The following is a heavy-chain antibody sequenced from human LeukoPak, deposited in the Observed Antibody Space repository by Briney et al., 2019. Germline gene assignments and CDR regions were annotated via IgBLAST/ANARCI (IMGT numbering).Heavy chain of an antibody. CDR2: INHSGSA. Sequence: SETLSLTCAVYGGSFSGYYWSWIRQPPGKGLEWIGEINHSGSANYNPSLKSRVTISVDTSKNQFSLKLSSVTAADTAVYYCARGVDWNYDYRGQGTLVTVSS. D-gene: IGHD1-7*01. V-gene: IGHV4-34*01. CDR1: GGSFSGYY. CDR3: ARGVDWNYDY. J-gene: IGHJ4*02.